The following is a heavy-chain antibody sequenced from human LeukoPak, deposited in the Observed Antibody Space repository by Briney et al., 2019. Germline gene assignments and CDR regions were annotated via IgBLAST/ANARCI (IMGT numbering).Heavy chain of an antibody. CDR2: ISYDGSNK. CDR3: VRGGYRGFDYEY. D-gene: IGHD5-12*01. J-gene: IGHJ4*02. Sequence: GGSLRLSCAASGFTFSSYAMHWVRQAPGKGLEWVAVISYDGSNKYYADSVKGRFTISRDNAKSSLYLQMNSLRAEDTAVYYCVRGGYRGFDYEYWGQGTLVTVSS. V-gene: IGHV3-30-3*01. CDR1: GFTFSSYA.